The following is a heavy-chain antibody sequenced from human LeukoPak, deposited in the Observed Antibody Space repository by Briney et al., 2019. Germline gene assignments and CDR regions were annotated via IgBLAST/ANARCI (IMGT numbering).Heavy chain of an antibody. CDR1: GGTFSSYT. D-gene: IGHD2-21*01. Sequence: SVKVSCKASGGTFSSYTISWVRQAPGQGLEWMGGIIPIFGTANYAQKFQGRVTITTDESTSTAYMELSSLRSEDTAVYYCASRGGGDYYYYMDVWGKGTTVTVSS. CDR3: ASRGGGDYYYYMDV. CDR2: IIPIFGTA. V-gene: IGHV1-69*05. J-gene: IGHJ6*03.